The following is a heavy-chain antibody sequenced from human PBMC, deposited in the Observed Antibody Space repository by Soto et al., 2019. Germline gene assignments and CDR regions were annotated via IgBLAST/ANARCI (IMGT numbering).Heavy chain of an antibody. J-gene: IGHJ6*02. Sequence: QVQLVESGGGVVQPGRSLRLSCAASGFTFSSYGMHWVRQAPGXGXXXXXVISYDGSNKYYADSVKGRFTISRDNSKNTLYLQMNSLRXEDXXVXXXXXXXXXXXXXXXYGMXVWGQGTTVTVSS. V-gene: IGHV3-30*03. CDR1: GFTFSSYG. CDR2: ISYDGSNK. CDR3: XXXXXXXXXXXXYGMXV.